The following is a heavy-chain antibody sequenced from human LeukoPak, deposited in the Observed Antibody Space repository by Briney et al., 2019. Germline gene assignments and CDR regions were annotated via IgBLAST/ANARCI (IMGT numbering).Heavy chain of an antibody. CDR3: AKDSSGYTFDP. V-gene: IGHV3-30*18. CDR2: ISYDGSNK. J-gene: IGHJ5*02. Sequence: GGSLRLSCAASGLTFSSYGMHWVRQAPGKGLEWVAVISYDGSNKYYADCVKGRFTISRDNSKNTLYLQMNSLRAEDTAVYYCAKDSSGYTFDPWVQGTLVTVSS. CDR1: GLTFSSYG. D-gene: IGHD5-12*01.